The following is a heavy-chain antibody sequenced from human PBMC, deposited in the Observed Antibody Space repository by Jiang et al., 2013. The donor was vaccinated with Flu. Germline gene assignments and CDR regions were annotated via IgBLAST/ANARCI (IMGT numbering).Heavy chain of an antibody. CDR3: ARRYAASSSWSPFDY. J-gene: IGHJ4*02. CDR1: GFTFSSYA. V-gene: IGHV3-23*01. Sequence: VQPGRSLRLSCAASGFTFSSYAMRWVRQAPGKGLEWVSAISGSGGSTYYADSVKGRFTISRDNSKNTLFLQMNSLRVEDTAVYYCARRYAASSSWSPFDYWGQGILVTVSS. CDR2: ISGSGGST. D-gene: IGHD6-13*01.